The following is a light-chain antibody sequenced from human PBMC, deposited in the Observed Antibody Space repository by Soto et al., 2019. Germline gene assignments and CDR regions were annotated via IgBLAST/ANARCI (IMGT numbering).Light chain of an antibody. V-gene: IGKV3-15*01. J-gene: IGKJ1*01. CDR3: QQYNNWPSGS. CDR1: QSVSSN. CDR2: GAS. Sequence: EIVMMQSPATLSVSPGERATLSCRASQSVSSNLAWYQQKPGQAPRLLIYGASTRATGIPARFSGSGSGTEFTLTISSLQSEDFAVYYCQQYNNWPSGSFGQGTKVDIK.